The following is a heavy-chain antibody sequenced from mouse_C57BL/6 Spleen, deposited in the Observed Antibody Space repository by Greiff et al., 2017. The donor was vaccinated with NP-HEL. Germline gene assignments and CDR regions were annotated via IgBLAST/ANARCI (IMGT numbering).Heavy chain of an antibody. Sequence: VQLKQSGGDLVKPGGSLKLSCAASGFTFSSYGMSWVRQTPDKRLEWVATISSGGSYTYYPDSVKGRFTISRDNAKNTLYLQMSSLKSEDTAMYYGARQGGNVNFFDYWGQGTTLTVSS. CDR3: ARQGGNVNFFDY. CDR1: GFTFSSYG. V-gene: IGHV5-6*01. J-gene: IGHJ2*01. CDR2: ISSGGSYT.